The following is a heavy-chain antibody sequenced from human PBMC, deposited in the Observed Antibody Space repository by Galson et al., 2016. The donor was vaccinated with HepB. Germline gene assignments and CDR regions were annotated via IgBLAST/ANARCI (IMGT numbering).Heavy chain of an antibody. Sequence: ETLSLTCSVSGGSLTDYYGSWLRKPPGKGLEWIGYVYSTGNTGARYNPSLKSRASISVDTSKNQFSLKLISLTAADPAVYYCARNMADWGQGSLVTVSS. D-gene: IGHD2/OR15-2a*01. CDR1: GGSLTDYY. J-gene: IGHJ4*02. CDR2: VYSTGNT. V-gene: IGHV4-59*01. CDR3: ARNMAD.